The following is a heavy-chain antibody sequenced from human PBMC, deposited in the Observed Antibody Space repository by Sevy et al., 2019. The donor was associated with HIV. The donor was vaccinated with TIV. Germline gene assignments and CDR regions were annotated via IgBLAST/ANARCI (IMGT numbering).Heavy chain of an antibody. V-gene: IGHV1-18*04. CDR3: ARDRFFLPVAGSPQFAP. J-gene: IGHJ5*02. CDR1: GYTFTSYG. CDR2: ISAYNGNK. Sequence: ASVKVSCKASGYTFTSYGISWVGQAPGQGLEWMGWISAYNGNKNYAQKLQGRVTMTTDTSTRTAYMELRSLRSDDTAVYYCARDRFFLPVAGSPQFAPWGQGTLVTVSS. D-gene: IGHD6-19*01.